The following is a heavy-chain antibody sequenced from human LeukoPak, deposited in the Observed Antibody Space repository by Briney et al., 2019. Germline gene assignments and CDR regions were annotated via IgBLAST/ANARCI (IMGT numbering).Heavy chain of an antibody. CDR2: ITYSGSI. Sequence: PSETLSLTCAVSGGSFSGKYWTWIRQPPGKGLEWIGEITYSGSIYYNPSLKGRVTISVDTSKNQFSLKLNSVTAADTAVYYCARDLKTWGQGTLVTVSS. CDR3: ARDLKT. V-gene: IGHV4-34*01. CDR1: GGSFSGKY. J-gene: IGHJ4*02.